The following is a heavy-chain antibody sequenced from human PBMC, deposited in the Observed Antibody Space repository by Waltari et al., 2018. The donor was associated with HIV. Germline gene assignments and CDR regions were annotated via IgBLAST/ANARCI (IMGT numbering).Heavy chain of an antibody. Sequence: QVQLQESGPGLVKPSETLSLTCRVSGYSIDDGYYWAWIRQPPGKGLEWVASIFYSGNTYYNPSIKSRVTMSMDTSRNQFSLKLSSVTAADTAVYFCARDWGSYRPYYFDYWGRGTLVTVSS. CDR3: ARDWGSYRPYYFDY. V-gene: IGHV4-38-2*02. CDR2: IFYSGNT. CDR1: GYSIDDGYY. J-gene: IGHJ4*02. D-gene: IGHD3-16*02.